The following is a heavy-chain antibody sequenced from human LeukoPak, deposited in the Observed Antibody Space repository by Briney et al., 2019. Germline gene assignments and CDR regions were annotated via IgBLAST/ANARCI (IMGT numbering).Heavy chain of an antibody. Sequence: ASVKVSCKDPGYTSTSYEIRSGRQATGQGLEWMGWMNHNSGNTGYAQKFQGRVTMTRNTSISTAYMEMSSLRSEDTAVYYGATEADRDSGVWYWLDSWGQGTLVTVSS. CDR1: GYTSTSYE. CDR2: MNHNSGNT. CDR3: ATEADRDSGVWYWLDS. V-gene: IGHV1-8*01. J-gene: IGHJ5*01. D-gene: IGHD2-21*02.